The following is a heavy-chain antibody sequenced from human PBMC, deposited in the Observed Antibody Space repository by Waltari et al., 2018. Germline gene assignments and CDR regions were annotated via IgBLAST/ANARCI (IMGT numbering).Heavy chain of an antibody. CDR1: GFTFSRSW. V-gene: IGHV3-74*01. CDR2: ITSDGSNT. Sequence: EVQLVESGGGLVQPGGSLRLSCAASGFTFSRSWRYWVRQAPGTGLAWVSHITSDGSNTGYADSVKGRFTISRDNAKNTLYMEMNSLRDEDTAVYYCVRDRGMDAWGQGTTVTVSS. J-gene: IGHJ6*02. CDR3: VRDRGMDA.